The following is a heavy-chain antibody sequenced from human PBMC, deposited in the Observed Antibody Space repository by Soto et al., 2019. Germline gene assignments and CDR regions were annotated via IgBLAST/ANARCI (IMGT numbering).Heavy chain of an antibody. CDR1: GGSISSSNW. CDR2: IYHSGST. D-gene: IGHD1-26*01. J-gene: IGHJ6*02. V-gene: IGHV4-4*02. Sequence: QVQLQESGPGLVKPSGTLSLTCAVSGGSISSSNWWSWVRQPPGKGLEWIGEIYHSGSTNYNPSLKGRVTLSVDKSKNQFSLKLSSVTAADTAVYYCARDPSIKYSGSYFYYYGMDVWGQGTTVTVSS. CDR3: ARDPSIKYSGSYFYYYGMDV.